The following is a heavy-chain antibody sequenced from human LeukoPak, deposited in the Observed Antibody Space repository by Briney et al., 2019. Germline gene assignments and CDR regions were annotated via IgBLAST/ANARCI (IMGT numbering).Heavy chain of an antibody. Sequence: PGVSLRLSCAASGFTFSSYGMHWVRQAPGKGLEWVAFIRYDGSNKYYADSVKGRFTISRDNSKNTLYLQMNSLRAEDTAVYYCAKDGRGYSSAHSDYWGQGTLVTVSS. CDR2: IRYDGSNK. D-gene: IGHD6-19*01. V-gene: IGHV3-30*02. J-gene: IGHJ4*02. CDR1: GFTFSSYG. CDR3: AKDGRGYSSAHSDY.